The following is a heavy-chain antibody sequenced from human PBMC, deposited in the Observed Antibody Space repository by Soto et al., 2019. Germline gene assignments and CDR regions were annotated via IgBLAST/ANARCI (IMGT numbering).Heavy chain of an antibody. J-gene: IGHJ6*02. CDR1: GFTFSSYA. V-gene: IGHV3-23*01. CDR2: ISGSGGST. D-gene: IGHD4-17*01. Sequence: GGSLRLSCAASGFTFSSYATSWVRQAPGKGLEWVSAISGSGGSTYYADSVKGRFTISRDNSKNTLYLQMNSLRAEDTAVYYCAKDLDYGGNRAYYYYGMDVWGQGTTVTVS. CDR3: AKDLDYGGNRAYYYYGMDV.